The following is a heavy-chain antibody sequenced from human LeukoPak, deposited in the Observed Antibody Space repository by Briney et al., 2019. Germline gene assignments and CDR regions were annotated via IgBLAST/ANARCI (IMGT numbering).Heavy chain of an antibody. D-gene: IGHD3-10*01. Sequence: GGSLRLSCAASGFTFSSYWMSWVRQAPGKGLEWVANMQPDGGEKYYVDSVKGRFTISRDNAMNSLYLQMNSLRAEDTAVYYCARETLYGSLTFDYWGQGTRVTVSS. J-gene: IGHJ4*02. CDR3: ARETLYGSLTFDY. CDR2: MQPDGGEK. CDR1: GFTFSSYW. V-gene: IGHV3-7*03.